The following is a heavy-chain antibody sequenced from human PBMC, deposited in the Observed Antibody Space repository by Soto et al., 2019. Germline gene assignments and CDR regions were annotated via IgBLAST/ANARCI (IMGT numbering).Heavy chain of an antibody. CDR2: IIPIFGTA. Sequence: QVQLMQSGAEVKKPGSSVKVSCKASGGTFSSYAISWVRQAPGQGLEWVGEIIPIFGTANYAQKFQDRVTIPADESTCTAYMELSSLRSEDTAVYYCARGGLRYFDWLFSYNWFDPWGQGTLVTVSS. J-gene: IGHJ5*02. D-gene: IGHD3-9*01. CDR3: ARGGLRYFDWLFSYNWFDP. V-gene: IGHV1-69*01. CDR1: GGTFSSYA.